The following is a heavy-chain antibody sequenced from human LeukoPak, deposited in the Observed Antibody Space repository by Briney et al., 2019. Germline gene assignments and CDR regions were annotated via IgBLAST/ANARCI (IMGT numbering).Heavy chain of an antibody. D-gene: IGHD6-13*01. Sequence: PRGCLRLSCAASGLTLSSYCMHWVRQAPGKGLERVAVTSYDGRKKYYVDSVKGRFTTSRDTSKNTLYLQMNSLRTEDTAIYYCARDLSSSWALDYWGQGTLVTVSS. V-gene: IGHV3-30*03. CDR3: ARDLSSSWALDY. CDR1: GLTLSSYC. CDR2: TSYDGRKK. J-gene: IGHJ4*02.